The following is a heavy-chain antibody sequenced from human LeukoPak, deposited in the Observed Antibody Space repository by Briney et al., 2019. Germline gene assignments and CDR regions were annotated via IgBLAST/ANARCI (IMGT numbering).Heavy chain of an antibody. CDR1: GFTFSSYS. CDR3: ARDREVYYDSSGYYDY. V-gene: IGHV3-48*04. J-gene: IGHJ4*02. D-gene: IGHD3-22*01. CDR2: ISSSSSTI. Sequence: GSLRLSCAASGFTFSSYSMNWVRQAPGKGLEWVSYISSSSSTIYYADSVKGRFTISRDNAKNSLYLQMNSLRAEDTAVYYCARDREVYYDSSGYYDYWGQGTLVTVSS.